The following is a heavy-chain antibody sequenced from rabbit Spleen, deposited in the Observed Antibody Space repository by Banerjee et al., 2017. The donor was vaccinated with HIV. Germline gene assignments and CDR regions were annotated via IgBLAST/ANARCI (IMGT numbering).Heavy chain of an antibody. Sequence: QSLEESGGDLVKPGASLTLTCTASGVSFNDQDVMCWVRQAPGKGLEWITCINMVTGKSVYASWAKGRFIMSRTSSTKVTLQMTSLTAADTATEFCARDTGTSFSTYGMDLWGPGTLVTVS. J-gene: IGHJ6*01. D-gene: IGHD8-1*01. V-gene: IGHV1S40*01. CDR1: GVSFNDQDV. CDR3: ARDTGTSFSTYGMDL. CDR2: INMVTGKS.